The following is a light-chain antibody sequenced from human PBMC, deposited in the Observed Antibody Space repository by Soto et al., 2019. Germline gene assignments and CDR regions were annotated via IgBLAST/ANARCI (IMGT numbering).Light chain of an antibody. CDR1: QSVSSN. J-gene: IGKJ4*01. CDR3: QQYNNWAA. Sequence: EIVMTQSPATLSVSPGERATLSCRASQSVSSNLAWYQQKPGQAPRLLIYGASTRASGIPARFSGSGSRTEFLPTISMLQAEFSADYYRQQYNNWAAFGEGTKVEIK. CDR2: GAS. V-gene: IGKV3-15*01.